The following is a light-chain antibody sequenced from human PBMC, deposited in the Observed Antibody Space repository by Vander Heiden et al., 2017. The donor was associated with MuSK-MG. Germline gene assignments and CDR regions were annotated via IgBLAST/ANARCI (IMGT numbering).Light chain of an antibody. J-gene: IGKJ4*01. CDR2: AAS. V-gene: IGKV1-9*01. Sequence: DIQLTQSPSFLSASVGDRVTITCRASQGIDSYLAWYQQKPGKAPKLLIYAASTLQSGVPSRFSGSGSGIDFTLTINSLQPEDFATYHCQQINSYPYTFGGGTKVEIK. CDR3: QQINSYPYT. CDR1: QGIDSY.